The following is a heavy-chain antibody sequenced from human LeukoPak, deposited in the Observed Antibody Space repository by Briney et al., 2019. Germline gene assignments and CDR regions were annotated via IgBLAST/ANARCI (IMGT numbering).Heavy chain of an antibody. D-gene: IGHD6-19*01. V-gene: IGHV3-33*08. CDR1: GFTFSSYG. CDR3: ARDIAVAGTFDY. J-gene: IGHJ4*02. CDR2: IRYDGSNK. Sequence: GRSLRLSCAASGFTFSSYGMHWVRQAPGKGLEWVAFIRYDGSNKYYADSVKGRFTISRDNAKNSLYLQMNSLRAEDTAVYYCARDIAVAGTFDYWGQGTLVTVSS.